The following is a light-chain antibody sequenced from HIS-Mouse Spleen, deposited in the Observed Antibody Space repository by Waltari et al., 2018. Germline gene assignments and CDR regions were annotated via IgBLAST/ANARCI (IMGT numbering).Light chain of an antibody. CDR2: GAS. J-gene: IGKJ1*01. CDR1: QSVSSSY. CDR3: QQYDSSPPWT. V-gene: IGKV3-20*01. Sequence: EIVLTQSPGTLSLSPGERATLSCRASQSVSSSYLAWYQQKPGQAPRLLIYGASSRATGIPDRFSGSGSGTDFTLTISRLEPEDFAVYYCQQYDSSPPWTFGQRDQGGNQT.